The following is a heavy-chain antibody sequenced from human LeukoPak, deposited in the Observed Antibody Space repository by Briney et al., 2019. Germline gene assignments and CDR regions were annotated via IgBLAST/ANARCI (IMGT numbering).Heavy chain of an antibody. Sequence: GGSLRLSCAASGFTVSSNYMSWVRQAPGKGLEWVANIKEDGSEKYYVDSVKGRFTISRDNAKNSLYLQMNSLRAEDTAVYYCASQGVYSGHDLDYFDYWGQGALVTVSS. CDR2: IKEDGSEK. CDR1: GFTVSSNY. J-gene: IGHJ4*02. V-gene: IGHV3-7*01. CDR3: ASQGVYSGHDLDYFDY. D-gene: IGHD5-12*01.